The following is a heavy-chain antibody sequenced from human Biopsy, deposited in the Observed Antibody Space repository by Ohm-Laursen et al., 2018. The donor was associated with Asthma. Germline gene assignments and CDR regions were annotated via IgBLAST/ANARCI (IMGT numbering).Heavy chain of an antibody. V-gene: IGHV1-3*01. Sequence: SVKVSCKASGYTFINYAIHWVRQAPEHSLEWMGWINAANCNTKYSQKFQGRLTISRDTSASTAYMDLSSLRSEDTAVYYCARTYFDFLTGQVHDAFAMWGQGTMVTVSS. CDR3: ARTYFDFLTGQVHDAFAM. J-gene: IGHJ3*02. CDR2: INAANCNT. D-gene: IGHD3-9*01. CDR1: GYTFINYA.